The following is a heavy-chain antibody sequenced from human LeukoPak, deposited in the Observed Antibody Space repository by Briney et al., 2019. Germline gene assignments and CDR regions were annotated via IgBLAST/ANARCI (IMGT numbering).Heavy chain of an antibody. J-gene: IGHJ6*02. V-gene: IGHV3-11*01. D-gene: IGHD2-15*01. CDR2: ISSSGSTI. CDR1: GFTFSDYY. Sequence: GGSLRLSCAAPGFTFSDYYMSWIRQAPGKGLEWVSYISSSGSTIYYADSVKGRFTISRDNAKNSLYLQMNSLRAEDTAVYYCAREKCSGGSCSDYYYYYGMDVWGQGTTVTVSS. CDR3: AREKCSGGSCSDYYYYYGMDV.